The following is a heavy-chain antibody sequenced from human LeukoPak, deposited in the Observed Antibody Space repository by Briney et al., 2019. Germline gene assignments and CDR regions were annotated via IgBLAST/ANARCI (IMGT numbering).Heavy chain of an antibody. CDR1: GGSFSGYY. V-gene: IGHV3-21*01. D-gene: IGHD4-17*01. J-gene: IGHJ4*02. Sequence: ETLSLTCAVYGGSFSGYYWSWIRQAPGKGLEWVSSISSSSGYIYYADSVKGRFTISRDNAKNSLYLQMNSLRDEDTAIYYCARETTVIKKIDCWGQGTLVTVSS. CDR3: ARETTVIKKIDC. CDR2: ISSSSGYI.